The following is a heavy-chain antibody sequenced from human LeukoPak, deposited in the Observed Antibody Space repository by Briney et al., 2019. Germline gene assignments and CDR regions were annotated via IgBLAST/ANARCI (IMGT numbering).Heavy chain of an antibody. V-gene: IGHV4-30-2*01. CDR1: GGSISSGGYS. J-gene: IGHJ4*02. CDR2: IYHSGST. D-gene: IGHD4-17*01. Sequence: PSETLSLTCAVSGGSISSGGYSWSWIRQPPGKGLEWIGYIYHSGSTYYNPSLKSRVTISVDTSKNQFSLKLSSVTAADTAVYYCARPTVTTFGLYYFDYWGQGTLVTVSS. CDR3: ARPTVTTFGLYYFDY.